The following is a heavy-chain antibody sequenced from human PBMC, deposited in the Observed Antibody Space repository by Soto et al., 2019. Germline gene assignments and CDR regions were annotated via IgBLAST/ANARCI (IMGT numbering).Heavy chain of an antibody. D-gene: IGHD2-15*01. CDR1: AFMFSGYV. CDR3: AREDGGAPLDY. CDR2: ITGSGADT. J-gene: IGHJ4*02. Sequence: LESGGGPVQPGGSLRLSCEAFAFMFSGYVMNWVRQAPGKGLEGVAAITGSGADTDYADSVRGRFTISRDNSRNTVSLQMNSLRVEDTAVYYCAREDGGAPLDYWGQGTLVTVSS. V-gene: IGHV3-23*01.